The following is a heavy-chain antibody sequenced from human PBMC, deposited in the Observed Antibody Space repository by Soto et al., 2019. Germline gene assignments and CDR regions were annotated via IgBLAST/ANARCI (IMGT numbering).Heavy chain of an antibody. V-gene: IGHV3-7*01. CDR1: GCNFINYW. CDR2: IKQDGNEE. D-gene: IGHD4-17*01. CDR3: AREDYGYLDY. Sequence: GGSLRLSSTASGCNFINYWMSWVRQAPGKGLGWVANIKQDGNEEYYVGSVRGRFTISRDNAKNSLYLQMNSLRAEDTAVYYCAREDYGYLDYCGQGTLVTVSS. J-gene: IGHJ4*02.